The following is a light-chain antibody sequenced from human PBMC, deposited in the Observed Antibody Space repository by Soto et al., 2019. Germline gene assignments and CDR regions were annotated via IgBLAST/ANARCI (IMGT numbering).Light chain of an antibody. CDR3: QRYSTYPWT. Sequence: DIQMTQSPSTLSASVGDRVTITCRASQTISTLLAWYQQRPGKAPNLLIYKASSLESGVPSRFSGSGSGTEVTLTISSLQPDDFATYFCQRYSTYPWTFGQGTKVEVK. CDR1: QTISTL. V-gene: IGKV1-5*03. CDR2: KAS. J-gene: IGKJ1*01.